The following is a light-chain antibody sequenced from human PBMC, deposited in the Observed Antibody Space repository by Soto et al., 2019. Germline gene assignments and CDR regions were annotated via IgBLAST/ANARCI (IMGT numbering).Light chain of an antibody. Sequence: QSALTQPASVSGSPGQSVTISCTGTSSDVGDYEYVSWYQQYPGKAPKLLIYEVNNRPSGISNRFSGSRSATSASLTITGLQAEDEADYYCQSYDRSLSGSFFGTGTKVTVL. CDR2: EVN. CDR3: QSYDRSLSGSF. CDR1: SSDVGDYEY. J-gene: IGLJ1*01. V-gene: IGLV2-14*01.